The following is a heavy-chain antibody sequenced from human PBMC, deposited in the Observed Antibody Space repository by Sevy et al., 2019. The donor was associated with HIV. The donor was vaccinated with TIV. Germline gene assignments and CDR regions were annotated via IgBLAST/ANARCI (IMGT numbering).Heavy chain of an antibody. D-gene: IGHD1-26*01. J-gene: IGHJ4*02. V-gene: IGHV3-30*02. CDR3: AKDSVGRNLPFDY. CDR2: IRFDGNNK. CDR1: GFTFSRYG. Sequence: GGSLRLSCAASGFTFSRYGMHWVRQAPGKGLEWVASIRFDGNNKHYVDSVMGRFTISIDDSKNTLYLQMNSLRSEDTAVYYCAKDSVGRNLPFDYWGQGALVTVSS.